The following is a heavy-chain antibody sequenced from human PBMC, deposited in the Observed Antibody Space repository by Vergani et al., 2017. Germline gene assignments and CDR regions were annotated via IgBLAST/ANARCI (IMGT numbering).Heavy chain of an antibody. Sequence: QVQLQESGPGLVKPSGTLSLTCAVSGGSISSSNWWSWVRQPPGKGLEWIGEIYHSGSTYYNPSLKSRVTISVDRSKNQFSLKLSSVTAADTAVYYCARAPYYYDSSGYYYPPLFDYWGQGTLVTVSS. V-gene: IGHV4-4*02. CDR3: ARAPYYYDSSGYYYPPLFDY. J-gene: IGHJ4*02. D-gene: IGHD3-22*01. CDR1: GGSISSSNW. CDR2: IYHSGST.